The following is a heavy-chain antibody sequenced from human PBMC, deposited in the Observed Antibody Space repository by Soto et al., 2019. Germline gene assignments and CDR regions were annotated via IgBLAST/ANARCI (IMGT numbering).Heavy chain of an antibody. D-gene: IGHD2-2*01. CDR2: INHSGST. CDR3: ARVGAYCSSTNCPHLYNWFDP. V-gene: IGHV4-34*01. J-gene: IGHJ5*02. Sequence: SETLSLTCAVYGGSFSGYYWSWIRQPPGKGLEWIGEINHSGSTNYNPSLKSRVTISVDTSKNQFSLKLSSVTAADTAVYYCARVGAYCSSTNCPHLYNWFDPWGQGTLVTVSS. CDR1: GGSFSGYY.